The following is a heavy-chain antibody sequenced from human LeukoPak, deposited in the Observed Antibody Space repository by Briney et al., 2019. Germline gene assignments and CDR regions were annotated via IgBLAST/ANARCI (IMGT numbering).Heavy chain of an antibody. Sequence: SETLSLTCAVYGGSFSGYYWSWIRQPPGKGLEWIGEINHSGSTNYNPSLKSRVTISVDTSKNQFSLKLSSVTAADTAVYYCARGDYRAYRGNSGELSNQNFDYWGQGTLVTVSS. D-gene: IGHD3-10*01. CDR2: INHSGST. V-gene: IGHV4-34*01. CDR3: ARGDYRAYRGNSGELSNQNFDY. J-gene: IGHJ4*02. CDR1: GGSFSGYY.